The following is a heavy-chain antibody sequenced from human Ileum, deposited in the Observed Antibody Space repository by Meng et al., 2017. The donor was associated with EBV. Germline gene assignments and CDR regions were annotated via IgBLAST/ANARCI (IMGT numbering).Heavy chain of an antibody. D-gene: IGHD4-17*01. Sequence: QVQLLQSGSEVKKAGASVKVFCKASDYTFTSDAMHWVRQAPGQRLEWMGWINAGNGNTKYSQKFQGRVTITRDTSASTAYMELSSLRSEDTAVYYCARGAYRGTVTTPSGNWGQGTLVTVSS. CDR1: DYTFTSDA. J-gene: IGHJ4*02. V-gene: IGHV1-3*01. CDR2: INAGNGNT. CDR3: ARGAYRGTVTTPSGN.